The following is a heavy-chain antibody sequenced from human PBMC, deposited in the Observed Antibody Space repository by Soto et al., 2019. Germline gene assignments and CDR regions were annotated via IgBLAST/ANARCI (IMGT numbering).Heavy chain of an antibody. CDR3: ARGPPNSI. CDR1: GGSISSGGYS. V-gene: IGHV4-30-2*01. Sequence: SETLCLTCAVSGGSISSGGYSWSWIRQPPGKGLEWIGYIYHSGSPYYNPSLKSRVTISVDRSKNQFSLKLSSVTAADTAVYYCARGPPNSIWGQGTLVTVSS. CDR2: IYHSGSP. D-gene: IGHD3-22*01. J-gene: IGHJ4*02.